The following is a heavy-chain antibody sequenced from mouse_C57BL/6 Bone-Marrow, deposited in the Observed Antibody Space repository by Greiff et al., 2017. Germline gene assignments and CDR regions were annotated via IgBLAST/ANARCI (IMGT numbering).Heavy chain of an antibody. CDR2: IYPRSGNT. J-gene: IGHJ3*01. Sequence: QVQLQQSGAELARPGASVKLSCKASGYTFTSYGISWVKQRTGQGLEWIGEIYPRSGNTYYNEKFKGKATLTADKSSSTAYMELRSLTSEDSAVYFCAIYRGGFAYWGQGTLVTVSA. CDR1: GYTFTSYG. D-gene: IGHD5-1-1*01. CDR3: AIYRGGFAY. V-gene: IGHV1-81*01.